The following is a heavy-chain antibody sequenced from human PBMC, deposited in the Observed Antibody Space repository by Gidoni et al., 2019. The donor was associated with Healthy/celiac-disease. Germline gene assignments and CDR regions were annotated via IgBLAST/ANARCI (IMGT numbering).Heavy chain of an antibody. CDR1: GGSISSSSYY. CDR3: ARLECSSTSCHYYFDY. D-gene: IGHD2-2*01. Sequence: QLQLQESGPGLVKPSETLSLTCTVSGGSISSSSYYWGWIRQPPGKGLEWIGRIYYSGSTYYNPSLKSRVTISVDTSKNQFSLKLSSVTAADTAVYYCARLECSSTSCHYYFDYWGQGTLVTVSS. V-gene: IGHV4-39*01. J-gene: IGHJ4*02. CDR2: IYYSGST.